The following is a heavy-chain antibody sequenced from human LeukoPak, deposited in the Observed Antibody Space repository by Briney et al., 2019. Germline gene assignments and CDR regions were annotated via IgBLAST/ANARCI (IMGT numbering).Heavy chain of an antibody. CDR2: ISGSGGST. D-gene: IGHD6-13*01. CDR3: AKAASSSWYDDAFDI. CDR1: GFTFSSYA. J-gene: IGHJ3*02. Sequence: GGSLRLSCAASGFTFSSYAMSWVRQAPGKGLEWVAGISGSGGSTYYADSVKGRFTISRDNSKITLYLQMNSLRAEDTAVYYCAKAASSSWYDDAFDIWGQGTMVSVSS. V-gene: IGHV3-23*01.